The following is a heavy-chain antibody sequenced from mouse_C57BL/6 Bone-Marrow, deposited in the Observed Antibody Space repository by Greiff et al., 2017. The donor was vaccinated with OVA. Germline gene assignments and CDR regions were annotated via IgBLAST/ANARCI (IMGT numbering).Heavy chain of an antibody. Sequence: QVQLQQPGAELVRPGTSVKLSCKASGYTFTSYWMHWVKQRPGQGLEWIGVIDPSDSYTNYNQKFKGKATLTVDTSSSTAYMQLSSLTSEDSAVYYCARVRGYGNYGLRFPHWGQGTTLTVSS. D-gene: IGHD2-10*02. CDR3: ARVRGYGNYGLRFPH. J-gene: IGHJ2*01. CDR1: GYTFTSYW. CDR2: IDPSDSYT. V-gene: IGHV1-59*01.